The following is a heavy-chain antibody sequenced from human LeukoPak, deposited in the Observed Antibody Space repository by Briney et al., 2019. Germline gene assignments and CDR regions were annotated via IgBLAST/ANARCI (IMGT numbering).Heavy chain of an antibody. CDR2: INHSGST. J-gene: IGHJ3*02. D-gene: IGHD1-26*01. CDR1: GGSFSGYY. Sequence: PSETLSLTCAVYGGSFSGYYWSWIRQPPGKGLEWIGEINHSGSTNYNPSLKSRVTISVDTSKNQFSLKLSSVTAADTAVYYCARDPYSGSHHDAFDIWGQGTMVTVSS. V-gene: IGHV4-34*01. CDR3: ARDPYSGSHHDAFDI.